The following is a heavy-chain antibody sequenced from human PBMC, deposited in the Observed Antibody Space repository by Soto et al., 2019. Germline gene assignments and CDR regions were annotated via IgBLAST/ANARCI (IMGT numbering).Heavy chain of an antibody. CDR1: GFTFSSYG. CDR2: IYYDGSNK. Sequence: QVQLVESGGGVVQPGRSLRLSCVASGFTFSSYGMHWVRQAPGKGLEWVAAIYYDGSNKYYADSVKGRFTISRDNSKNTLYLQRNSLRAEDTAVYYCARDWYCSSTSCYEKADYWGQGTLVTVSS. CDR3: ARDWYCSSTSCYEKADY. D-gene: IGHD2-2*01. V-gene: IGHV3-33*01. J-gene: IGHJ4*02.